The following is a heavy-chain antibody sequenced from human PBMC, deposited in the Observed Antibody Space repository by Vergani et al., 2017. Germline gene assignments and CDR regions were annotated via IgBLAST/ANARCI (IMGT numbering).Heavy chain of an antibody. Sequence: QVQLVQSGAEVKKPGASVKVSCKASGYTFTSYGISWVRQAPGQGLEWMGWISAYNGNTNYAQKLQGRVTMTTDTSTSTAYMELRSLRSDDTAVYYCAXDPQQQLAYYYYYYGMDVWGQGTTVTVSS. D-gene: IGHD6-13*01. CDR2: ISAYNGNT. J-gene: IGHJ6*02. CDR3: AXDPQQQLAYYYYYYGMDV. CDR1: GYTFTSYG. V-gene: IGHV1-18*01.